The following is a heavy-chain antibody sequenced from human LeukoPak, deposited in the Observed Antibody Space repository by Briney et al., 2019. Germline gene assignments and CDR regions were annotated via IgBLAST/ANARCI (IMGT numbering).Heavy chain of an antibody. CDR3: ARVGGEGYCSSTSCHGAFDI. D-gene: IGHD2-2*01. CDR1: GYSISSGYY. V-gene: IGHV4-38-2*01. J-gene: IGHJ3*02. Sequence: PSETLSLTCAVSGYSISSGYYWGWIRPPPGKGLEWIGITYHSGSIYYNPSLMSRVTISVDTSKNQFTLKVTSVTAADTAVFYCARVGGEGYCSSTSCHGAFDIWGQGTMVTVSS. CDR2: TYHSGSI.